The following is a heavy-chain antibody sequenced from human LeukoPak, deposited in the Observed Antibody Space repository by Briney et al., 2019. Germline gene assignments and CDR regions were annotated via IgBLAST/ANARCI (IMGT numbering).Heavy chain of an antibody. CDR2: ISSYNGNT. D-gene: IGHD3-10*01. V-gene: IGHV1-18*01. Sequence: ASVKVSCKASGYTFSDYAITWVRQAPGQGLEWMGWISSYNGNTNYAQKIQDRVTLTTDTSTSTAYMEVRSLRSDDTALYYCVRGPRYYGPVLDLWGQGTLVTVSS. CDR1: GYTFSDYA. J-gene: IGHJ5*02. CDR3: VRGPRYYGPVLDL.